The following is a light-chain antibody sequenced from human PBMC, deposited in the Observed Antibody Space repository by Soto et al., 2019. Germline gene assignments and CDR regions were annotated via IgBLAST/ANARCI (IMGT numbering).Light chain of an antibody. J-gene: IGKJ1*01. CDR2: GAS. V-gene: IGKV3-20*01. Sequence: EMVLTQSPGTLSLSPGERATLSGRASQSVSSSYLAWYHQKPGQAPRLLIYGASSRATGIPDRFSGSGSGTDFTLSISRLEPEGFAVYCCQQCGVSTGTFGQGTKVDIK. CDR1: QSVSSSY. CDR3: QQCGVSTGT.